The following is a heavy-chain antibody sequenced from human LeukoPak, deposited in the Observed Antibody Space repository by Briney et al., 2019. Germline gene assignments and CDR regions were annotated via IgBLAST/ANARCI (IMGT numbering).Heavy chain of an antibody. CDR3: AKGYGSGNFEFDP. V-gene: IGHV3-30*02. J-gene: IGHJ5*02. CDR1: GFTFSSYG. CDR2: IRYDGSNN. D-gene: IGHD3-10*01. Sequence: PGGSLRLSCAASGFTFSSYGMYWVRQAPGKGLEWVAFIRYDGSNNYYGDSVKGRFTISRDNSKSTLYLQMNSLRAEDTAVYYCAKGYGSGNFEFDPWGQGTLVTVSS.